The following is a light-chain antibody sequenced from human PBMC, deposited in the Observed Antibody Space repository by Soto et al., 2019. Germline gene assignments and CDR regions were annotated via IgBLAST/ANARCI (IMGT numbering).Light chain of an antibody. Sequence: EIVMTQSPATLSVSPGERATLSCRASQSVNSDLAWYQQKPGQAPRLLIYDASTRATGIPARFSGVGSGTEFTLTISSLQSEDFAVYYCQQYNNWPSLTFGGGTKVEI. CDR3: QQYNNWPSLT. V-gene: IGKV3-15*01. CDR2: DAS. J-gene: IGKJ4*01. CDR1: QSVNSD.